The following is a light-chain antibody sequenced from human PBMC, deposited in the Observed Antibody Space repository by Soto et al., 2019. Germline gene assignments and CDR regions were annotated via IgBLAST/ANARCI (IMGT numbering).Light chain of an antibody. CDR3: QQYNSYPFT. J-gene: IGKJ4*01. V-gene: IGKV1-5*03. Sequence: DIQMTQSPSTLSASVGDRVTITCRASQSISAWLAWYQQRPGKAPKLLIYKASGLEIWVPSRFSGSGSGTEFTLTISSLQPDDFATYYCQQYNSYPFTFGGGTKVEIK. CDR2: KAS. CDR1: QSISAW.